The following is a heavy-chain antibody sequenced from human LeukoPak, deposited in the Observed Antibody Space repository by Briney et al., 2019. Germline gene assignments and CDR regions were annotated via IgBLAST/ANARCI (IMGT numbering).Heavy chain of an antibody. CDR1: GFTFSSYS. V-gene: IGHV3-21*04. J-gene: IGHJ4*02. CDR2: ISSSSYI. Sequence: GGSLRLSCAASGFTFSSYSMNWVRQAPGKGLEWVSSISSSSYIYYADSVKGRFTISRDKSKNTLYLQMNSLRAEDTAVYYCAKGQISRSDRFDYWGQGTLVTVSS. D-gene: IGHD3-3*02. CDR3: AKGQISRSDRFDY.